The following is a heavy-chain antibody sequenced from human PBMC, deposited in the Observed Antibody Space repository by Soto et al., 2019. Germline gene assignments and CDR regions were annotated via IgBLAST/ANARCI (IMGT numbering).Heavy chain of an antibody. D-gene: IGHD2-2*01. CDR2: IYPGDSDT. CDR3: ARNSSTSTTNWFAP. J-gene: IGHJ5*02. V-gene: IGHV5-51*01. Sequence: PGKGLEWMGIIYPGDSDTRYSPSFQGQVTISADKSISTAYLQWSSLKASDTAMYYCARNSSTSTTNWFAPRGHGTAVPVSS.